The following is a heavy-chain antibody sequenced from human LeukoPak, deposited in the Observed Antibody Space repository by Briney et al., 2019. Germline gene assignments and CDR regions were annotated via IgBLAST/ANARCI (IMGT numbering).Heavy chain of an antibody. V-gene: IGHV3-64*01. J-gene: IGHJ4*02. CDR1: GFTFSSYA. CDR3: ARDSSRERFGFDY. Sequence: GGSLRLSCAASGFTFSSYAMHWVRQAPGKGLEYVSAISSNGGSTYYANSVKGRFTISRDNSKNTLYLQMGSLRAEDMAVYYCARDSSRERFGFDYWGQGTLVTVSS. D-gene: IGHD6-13*01. CDR2: ISSNGGST.